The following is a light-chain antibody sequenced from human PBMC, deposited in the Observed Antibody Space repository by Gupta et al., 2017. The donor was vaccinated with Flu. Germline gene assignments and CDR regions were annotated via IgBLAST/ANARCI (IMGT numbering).Light chain of an antibody. CDR3: SSYTSRTTVI. Sequence: QSALTQPASVSGSPGQSITISCTGTSSDVGEYKYVSWYQQHPAKAPKLMIYEVSNRPSGVSNRFSHSKSGNAACLTISELQDEDEAIYYCSSYTSRTTVIFGGETKLTVL. CDR1: SSDVGEYKY. J-gene: IGLJ2*01. CDR2: EVS. V-gene: IGLV2-14*01.